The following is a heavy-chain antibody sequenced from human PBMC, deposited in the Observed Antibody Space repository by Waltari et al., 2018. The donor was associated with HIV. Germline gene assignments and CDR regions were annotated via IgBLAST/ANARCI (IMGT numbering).Heavy chain of an antibody. V-gene: IGHV1-18*01. CDR2: ISAYNGNT. D-gene: IGHD6-19*01. J-gene: IGHJ5*02. Sequence: QVQLVQSGAEVKKPGASVKVSCKASGYTFTSYGISWVRQAPGQGLEWMGWISAYNGNTNYAQKCQGRVTMTTDTSTSTAYMELRSLRSDDTAVYYCARLTSGQWLVQNNWFDPWGQGTLVTVSS. CDR1: GYTFTSYG. CDR3: ARLTSGQWLVQNNWFDP.